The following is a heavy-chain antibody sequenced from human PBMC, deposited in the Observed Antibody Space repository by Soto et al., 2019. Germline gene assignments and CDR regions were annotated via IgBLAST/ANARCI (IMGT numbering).Heavy chain of an antibody. J-gene: IGHJ3*02. CDR1: GGTFSTYS. CDR3: ARSQGGEFQLLYAFDI. CDR2: IIPMFGST. D-gene: IGHD1-26*01. Sequence: QVQLVQSGAEVKKPGSSVKVSCKASGGTFSTYSVSWVRQAPGQGLEWMGGIIPMFGSTKYAQTFQDRVTVTVQQSPSTVYMELSSLRSDDTAVYYCARSQGGEFQLLYAFDIWGQGTKVTVSS. V-gene: IGHV1-69*01.